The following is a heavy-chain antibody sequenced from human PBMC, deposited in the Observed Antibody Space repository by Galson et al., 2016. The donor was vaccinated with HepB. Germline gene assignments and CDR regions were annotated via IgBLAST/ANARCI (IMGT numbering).Heavy chain of an antibody. CDR2: ISYDGKNK. CDR1: GITFSTYG. J-gene: IGHJ6*02. Sequence: SLRLSCAASGITFSTYGMHWVRQAPGKGLEWVAFISYDGKNKDYADSVKGRFTISRDNSKNTLNLQMNSLRAEDTAVYYCARDAGRFFDYYYYGLDVWGPGTTVTVSS. D-gene: IGHD3-3*01. CDR3: ARDAGRFFDYYYYGLDV. V-gene: IGHV3-30*04.